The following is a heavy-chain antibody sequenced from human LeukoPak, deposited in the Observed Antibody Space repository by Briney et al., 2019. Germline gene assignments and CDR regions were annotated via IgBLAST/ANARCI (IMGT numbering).Heavy chain of an antibody. D-gene: IGHD3-22*01. CDR1: GYTFTNCG. V-gene: IGHV1-18*03. J-gene: IGHJ4*02. Sequence: ASVKVSCKASGYTFTNCGITWVRQAPGQGLEWMGWISAYNGYTIYAQKFQGRVTMTTDTSTSTAYMELSSLRSEDMAVYYCARDPGYDSSGYYPGYFDYWGQGTLVTVSS. CDR2: ISAYNGYT. CDR3: ARDPGYDSSGYYPGYFDY.